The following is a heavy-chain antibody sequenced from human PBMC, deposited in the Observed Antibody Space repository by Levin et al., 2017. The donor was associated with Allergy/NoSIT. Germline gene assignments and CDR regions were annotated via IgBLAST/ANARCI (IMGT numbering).Heavy chain of an antibody. J-gene: IGHJ5*02. CDR1: GGSVSSGSHY. D-gene: IGHD3-22*01. CDR2: IFYSGST. V-gene: IGHV4-61*01. CDR3: ATSKYNYDSRGYYGAWFDP. Sequence: SETLSLTCTVSGGSVSSGSHYWSWIRQPPGKGLEWIGYIFYSGSTNYNPSLKSRVTISADPSKNQFSLRLTSVTAADTAVYYCATSKYNYDSRGYYGAWFDPWGQGTLVTVSS.